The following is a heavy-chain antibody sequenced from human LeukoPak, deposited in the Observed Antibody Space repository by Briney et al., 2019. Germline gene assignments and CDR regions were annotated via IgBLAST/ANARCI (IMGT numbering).Heavy chain of an antibody. CDR2: FSASGNG. J-gene: IGHJ6*03. CDR3: ARGHSIEPYYYYYYMDV. CDR1: GNSISSGDNY. Sequence: SETLSLTCTVSGNSISSGDNYWSWIRQPAGKGLEWIGRFSASGNGNYNPSLKSRLTISIDTSKNQFSLKLRSVTAADTAVYYCARGHSIEPYYYYYYMDVWGKGTTATVSS. D-gene: IGHD4-11*01. V-gene: IGHV4-61*02.